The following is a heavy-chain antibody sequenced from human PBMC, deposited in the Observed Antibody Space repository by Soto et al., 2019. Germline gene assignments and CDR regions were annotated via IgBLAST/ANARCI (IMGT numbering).Heavy chain of an antibody. CDR2: IDWDDDK. D-gene: IGHD2-15*01. Sequence: SGPTLVNPTQTLTLTCTFSGFSLSTSGMRVSWIGQPPGKALEWLARIDWDDDKFYNTSLKTRLTISKDSSKNQVVLTMTNMDPVDTATYYCARMFHCSGGTCPFDYWGQGALVTVSS. CDR3: ARMFHCSGGTCPFDY. V-gene: IGHV2-70*04. J-gene: IGHJ4*02. CDR1: GFSLSTSGMR.